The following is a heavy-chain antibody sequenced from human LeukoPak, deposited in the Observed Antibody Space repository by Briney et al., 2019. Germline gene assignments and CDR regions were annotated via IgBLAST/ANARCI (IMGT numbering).Heavy chain of an antibody. J-gene: IGHJ4*02. V-gene: IGHV3-23*01. D-gene: IGHD6-13*01. CDR3: VKDLSSWLPGVFDY. CDR2: IVGTTGTT. CDR1: GFTLSSYA. Sequence: GGSLRLSCAASGFTLSSYAMSWVRQAPGKGLEWVSGIVGTTGTTYYADSVMGRFTISRDKSKNTLYLEMNSLRAEDTAVYYCVKDLSSWLPGVFDYWGQGNLVTVSS.